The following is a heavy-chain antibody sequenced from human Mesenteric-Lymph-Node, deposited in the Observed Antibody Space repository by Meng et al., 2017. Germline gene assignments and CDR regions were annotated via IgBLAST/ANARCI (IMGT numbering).Heavy chain of an antibody. J-gene: IGHJ4*02. Sequence: GESLKISCAASGFTFRTYEMNWVRQAPGKGLEWISYITSSGTTIHYADSVRGRFTISRDNAKKSLYLQMNNLRAEDTAVYYCVSCDGIAVPGGLDWGQGILVTVSS. D-gene: IGHD6-19*01. CDR2: ITSSGTTI. CDR1: GFTFRTYE. CDR3: VSCDGIAVPGGLD. V-gene: IGHV3-48*03.